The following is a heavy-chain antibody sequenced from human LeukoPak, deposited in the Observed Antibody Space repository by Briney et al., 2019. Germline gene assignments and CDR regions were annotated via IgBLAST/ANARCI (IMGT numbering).Heavy chain of an antibody. V-gene: IGHV1-46*01. J-gene: IGHJ4*02. Sequence: ASAKVSCKASGYTFTSYYIHWVRQAPGQGLEWMGIINPTSGSTSYAQKFQGRVTMTRDMSTSTVYMELNILRSEDTAVYYCARIHYDSSVYLDYWGQGTLVTVSS. CDR2: INPTSGST. CDR3: ARIHYDSSVYLDY. CDR1: GYTFTSYY. D-gene: IGHD3-22*01.